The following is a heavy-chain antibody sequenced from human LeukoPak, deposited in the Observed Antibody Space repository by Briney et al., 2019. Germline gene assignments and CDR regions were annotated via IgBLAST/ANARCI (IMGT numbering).Heavy chain of an antibody. CDR2: VYTSGTT. CDR1: GGYISHYY. J-gene: IGHJ4*02. D-gene: IGHD3-3*01. V-gene: IGHV4-4*07. CDR3: ARVRFGPGGELFDY. Sequence: SETLSLTCTVSGGYISHYYWSWIRQPAGKGLEWIGRVYTSGTTNYNPSLKSRVTMSVDASKNQFSLKLTSVTAADTAVYFCARVRFGPGGELFDYWGQGTLVTVSS.